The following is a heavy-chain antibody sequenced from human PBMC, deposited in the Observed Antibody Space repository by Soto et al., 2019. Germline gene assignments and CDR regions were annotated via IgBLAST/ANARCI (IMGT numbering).Heavy chain of an antibody. CDR2: IFGGGTAT. Sequence: VQLVESGGGLVQPGGSLRLSCAASGFTFSSYRMHWVRQAPGQGLVWLSRIFGGGTATYYANSVKGRFTISRDNAKDTKYLQMNSLRAERSAIYYCALDPGYDGLDWRFDKWGQGVLVAVSS. D-gene: IGHD2-15*01. CDR3: ALDPGYDGLDWRFDK. V-gene: IGHV3-74*01. J-gene: IGHJ4*02. CDR1: GFTFSSYR.